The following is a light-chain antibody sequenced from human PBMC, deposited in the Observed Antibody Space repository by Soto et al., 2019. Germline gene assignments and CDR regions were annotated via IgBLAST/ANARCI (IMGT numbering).Light chain of an antibody. CDR2: DVS. V-gene: IGLV2-14*03. Sequence: QSALTQPASLSGSPGQSITISCTGTSSDVGGYNFVSWYQQHPGKAPKLMIYDVSNRPSGVSDRFSGSKSGNTASLTISGLQAEDEDEYYCSSYTSSTTDVFGAGTKVTV. J-gene: IGLJ1*01. CDR3: SSYTSSTTDV. CDR1: SSDVGGYNF.